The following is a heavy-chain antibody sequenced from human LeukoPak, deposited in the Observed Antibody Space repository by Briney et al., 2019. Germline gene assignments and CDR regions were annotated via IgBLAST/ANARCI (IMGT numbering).Heavy chain of an antibody. Sequence: GASVKVSCKASGYTFTSYGISWVRQAPGQGLEWMGWISAYNGNTNYAQKLQGRVTMTTDTSTSTAYMELRSLRSDDTAVYYCARASRIVGATPLGYWGQGTLVTVSS. CDR2: ISAYNGNT. CDR1: GYTFTSYG. J-gene: IGHJ4*02. CDR3: ARASRIVGATPLGY. D-gene: IGHD1-26*01. V-gene: IGHV1-18*01.